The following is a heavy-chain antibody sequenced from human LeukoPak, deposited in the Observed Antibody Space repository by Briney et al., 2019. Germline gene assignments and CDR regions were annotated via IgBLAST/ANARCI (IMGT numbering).Heavy chain of an antibody. CDR2: ISGSGGST. V-gene: IGHV3-23*01. CDR3: AKLGGSGSYFPVYYGMDV. CDR1: GFTFSSYA. Sequence: PGGSLRLSCAASGFTFSSYAMSWVRQAPGKGLEWVSAISGSGGSTYYADSVKGRFTISRDNSKNTLYLQMNSLRAEDTAVYYCAKLGGSGSYFPVYYGMDVWGQGTTVTVSS. J-gene: IGHJ6*02. D-gene: IGHD3-10*01.